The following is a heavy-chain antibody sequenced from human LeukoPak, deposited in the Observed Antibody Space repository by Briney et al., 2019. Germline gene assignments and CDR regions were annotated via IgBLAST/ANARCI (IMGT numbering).Heavy chain of an antibody. J-gene: IGHJ3*02. Sequence: GGSLRLSCAAAGFTFSNYAMTWVRQAPGKGLEWVSSISGSGGSTYYADSVKGRFTISRDNSKNTLYLQMNSLRAEDTAVYYCAARPVAKGAFDIWGQGTMVTVSS. CDR2: ISGSGGST. V-gene: IGHV3-23*01. CDR3: AARPVAKGAFDI. CDR1: GFTFSNYA.